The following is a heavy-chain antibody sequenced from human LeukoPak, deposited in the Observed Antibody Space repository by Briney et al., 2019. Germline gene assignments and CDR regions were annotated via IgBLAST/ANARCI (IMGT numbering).Heavy chain of an antibody. Sequence: GSLRLSCGASGFIVSSYWMSWVRQAPGKGLEWVTNIKQDGSEKNYVDSVKGRFTISRDNAKNSLYLQMNSLRAEDTAVYYCARDLEGYWGQGTLVTVSS. CDR1: GFIVSSYW. CDR3: ARDLEGY. J-gene: IGHJ4*02. V-gene: IGHV3-7*01. CDR2: IKQDGSEK.